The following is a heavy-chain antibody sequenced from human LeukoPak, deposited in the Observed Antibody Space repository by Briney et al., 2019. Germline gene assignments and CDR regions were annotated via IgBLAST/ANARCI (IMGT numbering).Heavy chain of an antibody. CDR1: GFTVSSNY. CDR3: ARDHHDSSGYYFPFDD. V-gene: IGHV3-53*01. Sequence: GGSLRLSCAASGFTVSSNYMSWVRQAPGKGLEWVSVIYSGGSTYYADSVKGRFTISRDNSKNTLYLQMNNLRAEDMAVYYCARDHHDSSGYYFPFDDWGQGTLVTVSS. CDR2: IYSGGST. D-gene: IGHD3-22*01. J-gene: IGHJ4*02.